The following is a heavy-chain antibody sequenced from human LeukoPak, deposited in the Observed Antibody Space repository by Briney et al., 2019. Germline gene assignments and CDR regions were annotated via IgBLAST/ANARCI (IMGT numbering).Heavy chain of an antibody. CDR2: IRYDGSNK. CDR3: AKDGLGYCSSTSCTRTHFDY. J-gene: IGHJ4*02. CDR1: GFTFSSYG. Sequence: GGSLRLSCAASGFTFSSYGMHWVRQAPGKGLEWVAFIRYDGSNKYYADSVKGRFTISRDNSKNTLYLQMNSLRAEDTAVYYCAKDGLGYCSSTSCTRTHFDYWGQGTLVTVSS. V-gene: IGHV3-30*02. D-gene: IGHD2-2*01.